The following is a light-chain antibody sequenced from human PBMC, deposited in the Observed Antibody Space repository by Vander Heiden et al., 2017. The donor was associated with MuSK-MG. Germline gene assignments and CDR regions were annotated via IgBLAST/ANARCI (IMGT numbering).Light chain of an antibody. Sequence: QSVLTQPPSVSGAPGQRVTIPCTGSSSNIGTGYDVHWYQQVPGTAPKLLIDGNHNRPSGVPDRFSGSKSGTSASLAITGLQAGDEADYYCQSYDSSLSGVIFGGGTKLTVL. J-gene: IGLJ2*01. V-gene: IGLV1-40*01. CDR2: GNH. CDR3: QSYDSSLSGVI. CDR1: SSNIGTGYD.